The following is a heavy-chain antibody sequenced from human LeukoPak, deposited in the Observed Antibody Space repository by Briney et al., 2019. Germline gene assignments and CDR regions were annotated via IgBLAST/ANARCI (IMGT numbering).Heavy chain of an antibody. CDR1: GGSFSGYY. J-gene: IGHJ4*02. D-gene: IGHD6-19*01. CDR2: INHSGST. CDR3: ARTLLYSSGWFYFDY. V-gene: IGHV4-34*01. Sequence: PSETLSLTCAVYGGSFSGYYWSWIRQPPGKGLEWIGEINHSGSTNYNPSLKSRVTISVDTSKNQFSLKLSSVTAADTAVYYCARTLLYSSGWFYFDYWGQGTLVTVSS.